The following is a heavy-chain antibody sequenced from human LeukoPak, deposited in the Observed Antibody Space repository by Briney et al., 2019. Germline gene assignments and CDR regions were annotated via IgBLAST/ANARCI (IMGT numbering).Heavy chain of an antibody. CDR3: AREQLVDSAVDY. Sequence: GGSLRLSCAASGFTFSDHWIHWVRQGPGKGRVWVSRISGDGSSTGSADSVKGRFTISRDNAKNTVYLQMNSLRAEDTAVYYCAREQLVDSAVDYWGQGTLVTVSS. CDR2: ISGDGSST. V-gene: IGHV3-74*01. J-gene: IGHJ4*02. CDR1: GFTFSDHW. D-gene: IGHD6-6*01.